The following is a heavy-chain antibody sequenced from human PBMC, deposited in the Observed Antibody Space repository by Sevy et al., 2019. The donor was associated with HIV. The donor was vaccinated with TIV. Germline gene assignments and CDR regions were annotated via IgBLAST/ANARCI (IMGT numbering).Heavy chain of an antibody. CDR3: AKDGDSTPVRMDV. CDR1: GFTFDSYA. J-gene: IGHJ6*02. V-gene: IGHV3-23*01. Sequence: GGSLRLSCAASGFTFDSYAMNWVRQAPGKGLEWVSAISGSALTTYYAGSVKGRFTISRDNSKNTLYLQMNSLRAEDTAIYYCAKDGDSTPVRMDVWGQGTTVTVSS. D-gene: IGHD2-21*02. CDR2: ISGSALTT.